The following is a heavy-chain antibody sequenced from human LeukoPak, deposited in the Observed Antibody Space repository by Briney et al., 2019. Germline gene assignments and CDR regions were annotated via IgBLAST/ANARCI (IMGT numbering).Heavy chain of an antibody. CDR1: GFTFNDYG. D-gene: IGHD3-22*01. CDR3: ARNFGGGDSSGPYY. CDR2: INWNGGRT. Sequence: PGGSLRLSCAASGFTFNDYGMSWVRQAPGKGLGWVSGINWNGGRTGYADSMKGRFIISRDNAKNSLYLQVNSLRAEDTALYYCARNFGGGDSSGPYYWGQGTLVTVSS. V-gene: IGHV3-20*04. J-gene: IGHJ4*02.